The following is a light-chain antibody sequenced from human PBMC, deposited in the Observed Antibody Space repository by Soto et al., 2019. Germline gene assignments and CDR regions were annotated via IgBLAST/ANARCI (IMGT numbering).Light chain of an antibody. CDR2: DAS. J-gene: IGKJ3*01. CDR1: QSVSSY. CDR3: QQRSNWPAFT. Sequence: EIVLTQSPATLSLSPGERATLSCRASQSVSSYLAWYQQKPGQAPRLLIYDASNRATGIPARFSGSGSGTDLPLTISSLEPEDFAVYYCQQRSNWPAFTFGPGTKVDIK. V-gene: IGKV3-11*01.